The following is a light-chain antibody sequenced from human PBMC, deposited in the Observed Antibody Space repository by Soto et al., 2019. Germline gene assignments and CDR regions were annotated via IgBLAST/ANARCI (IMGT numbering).Light chain of an antibody. CDR3: SSYTRTSTLEV. V-gene: IGLV2-14*01. CDR2: EVS. CDR1: SIDVGGYNY. Sequence: QSALTQPASVSGSPGQSITISCTGTSIDVGGYNYVSWYQQHPGKAPKLMIYEVSNRPSGVSNRFSGSKSGNTASLTISGLQAEDESDYYCSSYTRTSTLEVFGGGIKLTVL. J-gene: IGLJ3*02.